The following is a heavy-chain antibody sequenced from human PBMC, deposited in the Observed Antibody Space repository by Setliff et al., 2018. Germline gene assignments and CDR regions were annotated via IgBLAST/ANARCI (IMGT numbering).Heavy chain of an antibody. CDR1: GYTFTGYY. V-gene: IGHV1-2*04. CDR3: ARKGTDNAFDI. CDR2: IDPNSGGT. J-gene: IGHJ3*02. Sequence: ASVKVSCKASGYTFTGYYMHWVRQAPGQGLEWMGWIDPNSGGTNYAQKFQGWVTMTRDTSISTAYMELSRLRSDDAAVYYCARKGTDNAFDIWGQGTMVTVSS. D-gene: IGHD3-9*01.